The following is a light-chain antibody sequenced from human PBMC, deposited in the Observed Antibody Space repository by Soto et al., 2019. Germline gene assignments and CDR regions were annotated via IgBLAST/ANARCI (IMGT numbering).Light chain of an antibody. Sequence: LAQAPVSLALTPPERATTSWRASQSVRGLLAWYQQKPGQAPRLLIYDAYNRATGIPPRFSGSGSGTDLTLTISSLEPEDFAVYYCQQRANWPLTFGGGTKVDI. V-gene: IGKV3-11*01. J-gene: IGKJ4*02. CDR3: QQRANWPLT. CDR2: DAY. CDR1: QSVRGL.